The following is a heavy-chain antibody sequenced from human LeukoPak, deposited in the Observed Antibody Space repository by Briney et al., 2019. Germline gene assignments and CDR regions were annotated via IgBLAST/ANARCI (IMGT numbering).Heavy chain of an antibody. J-gene: IGHJ4*02. D-gene: IGHD2-2*01. Sequence: PSETLSLTCAVSGGSVITSEWWSWVRQPPGKGLEWIGEIYHSGTTHYNPSLESRVTIALQLSNNHFFLDLTSMTAADTAVYYCARGCSSLTCYEPFDYWGQGILVTVSS. CDR1: GGSVITSEW. CDR3: ARGCSSLTCYEPFDY. CDR2: IYHSGTT. V-gene: IGHV4-4*02.